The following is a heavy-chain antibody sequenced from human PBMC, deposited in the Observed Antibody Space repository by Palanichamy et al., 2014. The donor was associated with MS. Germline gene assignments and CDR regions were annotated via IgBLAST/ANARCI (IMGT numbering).Heavy chain of an antibody. CDR1: IHLQYVL. V-gene: IGHV3-74*01. J-gene: IGHJ4*02. CDR3: AREGAGSVWYPFDY. CDR2: INDGGTNT. D-gene: IGHD6-19*01. Sequence: EVQLVESGGDVNSAWGVPETLLYSLWIHLQYVLDALGPSSSRKRGLMWVSRINDGGTNTDYADSVKGRFTISRDNARNTLFLQMNSLRVEDTAVYYCAREGAGSVWYPFDYWGQGTLVTVSS.